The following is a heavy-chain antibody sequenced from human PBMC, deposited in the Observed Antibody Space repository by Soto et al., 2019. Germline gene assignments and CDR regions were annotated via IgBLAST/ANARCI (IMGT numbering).Heavy chain of an antibody. J-gene: IGHJ5*02. D-gene: IGHD6-13*01. CDR1: GGTFSSYA. CDR2: IIPIFGTA. CDR3: AREVLAAAVTGTWFAP. V-gene: IGHV1-69*13. Sequence: GASVKVSCKASGGTFSSYAISWVRQAPGQGLEWMGGIIPIFGTANYAQKFQGRVTITADESTSTAYMELSSLRSEDTAVYYCAREVLAAAVTGTWFAPWGQGTLVTVSS.